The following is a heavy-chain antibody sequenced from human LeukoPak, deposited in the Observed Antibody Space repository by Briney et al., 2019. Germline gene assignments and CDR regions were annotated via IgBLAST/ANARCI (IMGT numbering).Heavy chain of an antibody. CDR2: IYTSGST. Sequence: SETLSLTRTVSGGSISSYYWSWIRQPAGKGLEWIGRIYTSGSTNYNPSLKSRVTMSVDTSKNQFSLKLSSVTAADTAVYYCARDRKVVAASYYYGMDVWGQGTTVTVSS. CDR1: GGSISSYY. V-gene: IGHV4-4*07. D-gene: IGHD2-15*01. J-gene: IGHJ6*02. CDR3: ARDRKVVAASYYYGMDV.